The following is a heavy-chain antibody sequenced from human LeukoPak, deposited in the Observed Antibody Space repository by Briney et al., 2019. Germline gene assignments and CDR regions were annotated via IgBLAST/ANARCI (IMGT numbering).Heavy chain of an antibody. D-gene: IGHD5-18*01. CDR1: GYTFIDYY. J-gene: IGHJ4*02. CDR3: ARDQATDMVTMIKDY. Sequence: GASVKVSCKASGYTFIDYYMHWVRQAPGQGLEWMGWINPNSGGTNYAQKFQGRVTVTRDTSLNPVYMEVSGLRSDDTAVYYCARDQATDMVTMIKDYWGQGTLVTVSS. CDR2: INPNSGGT. V-gene: IGHV1-2*02.